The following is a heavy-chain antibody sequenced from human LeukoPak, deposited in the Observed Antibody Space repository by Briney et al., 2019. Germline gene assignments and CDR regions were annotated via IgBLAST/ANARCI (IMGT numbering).Heavy chain of an antibody. Sequence: PSETLSLTCTVSGGSISSYYWSWVRQPPGKGLEWIGYIYYSGSTNYNPSLKSRVTISVDTSKNQFSLKLSSVTAADTAVYYCARDSSRGSYPNWFDPWGQGTLVTVSS. CDR2: IYYSGST. V-gene: IGHV4-59*01. CDR3: ARDSSRGSYPNWFDP. CDR1: GGSISSYY. J-gene: IGHJ5*02. D-gene: IGHD3-16*01.